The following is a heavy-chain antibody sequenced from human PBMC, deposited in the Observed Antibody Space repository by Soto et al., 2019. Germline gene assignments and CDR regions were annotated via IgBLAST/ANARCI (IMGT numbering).Heavy chain of an antibody. V-gene: IGHV4-61*01. D-gene: IGHD3-16*01. CDR3: ARVWGGYYFDF. CDR1: GASVSSDFSY. CDR2: LYSSGNT. J-gene: IGHJ4*02. Sequence: SETLSLTCIVSGASVSSDFSYWSWIRQPPGKGLEWIGCLYSSGNTNYNPSLNSRVTISLDTSKNQFSLRLTSVTAADTAVYYCARVWGGYYFDFWGQGTLVTVS.